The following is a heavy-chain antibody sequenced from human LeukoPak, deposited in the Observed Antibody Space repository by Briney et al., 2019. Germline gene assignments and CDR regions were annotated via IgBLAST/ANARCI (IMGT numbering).Heavy chain of an antibody. CDR1: GGSISSHY. D-gene: IGHD4-23*01. J-gene: IGHJ4*02. V-gene: IGHV4-59*08. Sequence: SETLSLTCTVSGGSISSHYWSWIRQPPGKGLEWIGYIYYSGTTNYNPSLKSRVTISVDTSKNQFSLKLSSVTAADTAVYYCARASNYGGNSDWGQGTLVTVSS. CDR2: IYYSGTT. CDR3: ARASNYGGNSD.